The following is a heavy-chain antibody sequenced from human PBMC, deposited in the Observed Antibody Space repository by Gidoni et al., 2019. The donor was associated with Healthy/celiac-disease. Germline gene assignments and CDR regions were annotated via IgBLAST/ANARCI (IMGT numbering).Heavy chain of an antibody. J-gene: IGHJ4*02. CDR1: GGSFSGYY. V-gene: IGHV4-34*01. Sequence: LSRTCAVYGGSFSGYYWSWIRQPPGKGLEWIGEINHSGSTNYNPSLKSRVTISVDTSKNQFSLKLSSVTAADTAVYYCARDYGEGNDYWGQGTLVTVSS. CDR3: ARDYGEGNDY. CDR2: INHSGST. D-gene: IGHD4-17*01.